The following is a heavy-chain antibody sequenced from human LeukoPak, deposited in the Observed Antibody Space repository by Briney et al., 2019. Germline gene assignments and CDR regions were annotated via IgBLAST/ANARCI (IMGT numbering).Heavy chain of an antibody. J-gene: IGHJ4*02. CDR3: AKDFNGNYYSLWNY. D-gene: IGHD3-22*01. V-gene: IGHV3-30-3*01. Sequence: GRSLRLSCVASGFTFSNYAMHWVRQAPGKGLEWVAVISYDGSNKYYADSVKGRFTISRDNSKNTLYLQMNSLRAEDTAVYYCAKDFNGNYYSLWNYWGQGTLVSVSS. CDR2: ISYDGSNK. CDR1: GFTFSNYA.